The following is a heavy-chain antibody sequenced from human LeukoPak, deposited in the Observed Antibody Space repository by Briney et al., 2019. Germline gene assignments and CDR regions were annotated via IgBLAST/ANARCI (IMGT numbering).Heavy chain of an antibody. CDR1: GFTFSSYS. Sequence: PGGSLRLSCVASGFTFSSYSMSWVRQAPGKGLEWVSYISSSSSTIYYVDSVKGRFTISRDNAKNSLCLQMNSLRAEDAAVYYCARAGGTYAHFNYWGQGTLVTVSS. D-gene: IGHD1-26*01. V-gene: IGHV3-48*04. J-gene: IGHJ4*02. CDR2: ISSSSSTI. CDR3: ARAGGTYAHFNY.